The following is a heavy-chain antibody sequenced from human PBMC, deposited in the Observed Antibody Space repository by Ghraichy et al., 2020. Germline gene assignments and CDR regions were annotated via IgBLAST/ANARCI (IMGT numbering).Heavy chain of an antibody. V-gene: IGHV3-23*01. Sequence: GGSLRLSCAASRFTFSSYAMGWVRQAPGQGLEWVSAISGSGGRTFYADSVEGRFTISRDSSKNTLFLQMNSLRAEDTAVYYCAKDLGDLFDFWDAWGQGTLVTVSS. CDR2: ISGSGGRT. D-gene: IGHD3-3*01. CDR1: RFTFSSYA. J-gene: IGHJ5*02. CDR3: AKDLGDLFDFWDA.